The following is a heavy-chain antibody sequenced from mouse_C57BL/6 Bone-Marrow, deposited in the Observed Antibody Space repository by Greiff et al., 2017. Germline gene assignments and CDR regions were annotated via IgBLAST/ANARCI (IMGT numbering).Heavy chain of an antibody. CDR2: IHPNSGST. CDR3: ARGDGSSYRFDY. Sequence: QVQLKQPGAELVKPGASVKLSCKASGYTFTSYWMHWVKQRPGQGLEWIGMIHPNSGSTNYNEKFKSKATLTVDKSSSTAYMQLSSLTSEDSAVYYCARGDGSSYRFDYWGQGTTLTVSS. V-gene: IGHV1-64*01. CDR1: GYTFTSYW. D-gene: IGHD1-1*01. J-gene: IGHJ2*01.